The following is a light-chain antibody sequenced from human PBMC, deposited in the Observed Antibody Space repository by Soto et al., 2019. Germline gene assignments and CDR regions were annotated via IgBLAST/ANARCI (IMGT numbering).Light chain of an antibody. CDR2: DAS. CDR1: QSVSSD. CDR3: QQYKNWPLT. Sequence: ETVMIQSPATLSVSPGERATLSCRASQSVSSDLAWYQHKTGQAPRLLIHDASTRATGVPARFSGSGSGTEFTLTISSLQSEDFAVYYCQQYKNWPLTFGGGTKVEIK. J-gene: IGKJ4*01. V-gene: IGKV3-15*01.